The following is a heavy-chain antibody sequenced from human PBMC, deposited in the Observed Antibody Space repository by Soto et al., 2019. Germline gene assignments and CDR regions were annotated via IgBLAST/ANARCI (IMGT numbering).Heavy chain of an antibody. J-gene: IGHJ4*02. Sequence: PGGSLRLSCVASGFTFSDHYMSWIRQAPGKGLEWVSYISTGGAIRYYADSVRGRFTISRYNAKNSLYLQMNSLRAEDTAVYYCTTDDYDFWSGYYSKFDYWGQGTLVTVSS. D-gene: IGHD3-3*01. CDR2: ISTGGAIR. V-gene: IGHV3-11*01. CDR1: GFTFSDHY. CDR3: TTDDYDFWSGYYSKFDY.